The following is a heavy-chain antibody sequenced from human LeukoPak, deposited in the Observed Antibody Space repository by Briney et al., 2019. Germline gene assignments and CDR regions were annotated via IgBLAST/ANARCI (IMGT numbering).Heavy chain of an antibody. CDR3: ARDSRSIVGAPRRGSDAFDI. CDR2: INPNSGGT. Sequence: GASVKVSCKASGYTFTGYYMHWVRQAPGQGLEWMGWINPNSGGTNYAQKFQGRVTMTRDASISTAYMELSRLRSDDTAVYYCARDSRSIVGAPRRGSDAFDIWGQGTTVTVSS. CDR1: GYTFTGYY. V-gene: IGHV1-2*02. D-gene: IGHD1-26*01. J-gene: IGHJ3*02.